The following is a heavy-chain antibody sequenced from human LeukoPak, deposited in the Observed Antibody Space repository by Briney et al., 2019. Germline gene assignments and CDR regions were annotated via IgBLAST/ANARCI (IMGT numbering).Heavy chain of an antibody. V-gene: IGHV3-53*01. D-gene: IGHD3-22*01. CDR3: ARGDDSGYYDYFDY. CDR2: IYTGGNT. Sequence: GGSLRLSCAASGFTVDSNYLSWVRQAPGKGLEWVSTIYTGGNTYYAASVKGRFTISRDFSKNTVFLHMNSLRAEDTAMYHCARGDDSGYYDYFDYWGQGALVTVSS. J-gene: IGHJ4*02. CDR1: GFTVDSNY.